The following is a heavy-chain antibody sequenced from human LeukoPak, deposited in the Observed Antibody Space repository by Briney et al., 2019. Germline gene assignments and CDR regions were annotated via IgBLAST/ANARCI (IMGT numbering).Heavy chain of an antibody. Sequence: PGGSLRLTCAASGFTLSSYAMHWVRQAPGKGLEWVAVISYDGSNKYYADSVKGRFTISRDNSKNTLYLQMNSLRAEDTAVYYCARDLNYYDSSGPYAYWGQGTLVAVSS. J-gene: IGHJ4*02. CDR1: GFTLSSYA. D-gene: IGHD3-22*01. CDR2: ISYDGSNK. V-gene: IGHV3-30*04. CDR3: ARDLNYYDSSGPYAY.